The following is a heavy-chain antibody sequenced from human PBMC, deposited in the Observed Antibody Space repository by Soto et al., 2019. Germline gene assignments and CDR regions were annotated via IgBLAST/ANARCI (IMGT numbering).Heavy chain of an antibody. V-gene: IGHV1-8*01. CDR3: ARDHYGDYVNAFDI. J-gene: IGHJ3*02. D-gene: IGHD4-17*01. CDR1: GYTFTSYD. CDR2: MNPNSGNT. Sequence: GASVKVSCKASGYTFTSYDINWVRQATGQGLERMGWMNPNSGNTGYAQKFQGRVTMTRNTSISTAYMELSSLRSEDTAVYYCARDHYGDYVNAFDIWGQGTVGTVAS.